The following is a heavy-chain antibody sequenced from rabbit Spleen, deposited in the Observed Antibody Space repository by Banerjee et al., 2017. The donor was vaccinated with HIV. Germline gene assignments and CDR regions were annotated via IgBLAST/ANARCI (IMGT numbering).Heavy chain of an antibody. V-gene: IGHV1S45*01. J-gene: IGHJ4*01. CDR2: INAVTGKA. Sequence: QEQLVESGGGLVQPGGSLKLSCKASGFDFSSYGVSWVRQAPGKGLEWIACINAVTGKAVYASWAKGRFTFSKTSSTTVTLQMTSLTAADTATYFCARDLAGAIGWNFYLWGPGTLVTVS. CDR1: GFDFSSYG. CDR3: ARDLAGAIGWNFYL. D-gene: IGHD4-1*01.